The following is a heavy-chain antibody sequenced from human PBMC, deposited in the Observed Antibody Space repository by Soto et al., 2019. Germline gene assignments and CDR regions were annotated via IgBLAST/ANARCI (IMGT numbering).Heavy chain of an antibody. CDR2: ISGSGDGT. D-gene: IGHD2-8*01. V-gene: IGHV3-23*01. CDR3: TKSRRSVLMVYGFGGMDV. CDR1: GFSVSDYS. Sequence: LRLSCAASGFSVSDYSMSWVRQAPGKGLEWVSSISGSGDGTYYGDSVKGRFTLSRDTSQKTLYLQMNNLRGEDTAVYFCTKSRRSVLMVYGFGGMDVWGRGTTVTVSS. J-gene: IGHJ6*02.